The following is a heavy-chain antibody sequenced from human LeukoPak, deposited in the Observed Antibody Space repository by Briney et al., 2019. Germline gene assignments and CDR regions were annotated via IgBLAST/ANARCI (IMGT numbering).Heavy chain of an antibody. CDR3: AIGPPYSSSWYIY. D-gene: IGHD6-13*01. CDR1: GGSFSGYY. J-gene: IGHJ4*02. Sequence: SETLSLTCAVYGGSFSGYYWSWIRQPPGKGLEWIGEINHSGSTNYNPSLKSRVTISVDTSKNQFSLKLSSVTAADTAVYYCAIGPPYSSSWYIYWGQGTLVIVSS. V-gene: IGHV4-34*01. CDR2: INHSGST.